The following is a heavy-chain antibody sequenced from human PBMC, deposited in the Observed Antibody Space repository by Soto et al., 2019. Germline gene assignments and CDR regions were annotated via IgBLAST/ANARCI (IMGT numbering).Heavy chain of an antibody. V-gene: IGHV4-39*01. CDR1: GGSISSSSYY. D-gene: IGHD6-19*01. CDR2: IYYSGST. Sequence: PSETLSLTCTVSGGSISSSSYYWGWIRQPPGKGLEWIGGIYYSGSTYYNPSLKSRVTISVDTSKNQFSLKLSSVTAADTAVYYCARTRAVWFDPWGQGTLVTVSS. CDR3: ARTRAVWFDP. J-gene: IGHJ5*02.